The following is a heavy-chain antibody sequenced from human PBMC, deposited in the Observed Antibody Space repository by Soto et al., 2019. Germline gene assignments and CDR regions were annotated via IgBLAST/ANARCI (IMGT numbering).Heavy chain of an antibody. Sequence: EVQLVESGGGLVQPGGSLRLSCAASGFTFSSYSMNWVRQAPGKGLEWVSYISSSSSTIYYADSVKGRFTISRDNAKNSLYLQMNSLRAEDTAVYYCARDDLAALIHDYGDYTKETPFDYWGQGTLVTVSS. CDR3: ARDDLAALIHDYGDYTKETPFDY. V-gene: IGHV3-48*01. CDR1: GFTFSSYS. D-gene: IGHD4-17*01. J-gene: IGHJ4*02. CDR2: ISSSSSTI.